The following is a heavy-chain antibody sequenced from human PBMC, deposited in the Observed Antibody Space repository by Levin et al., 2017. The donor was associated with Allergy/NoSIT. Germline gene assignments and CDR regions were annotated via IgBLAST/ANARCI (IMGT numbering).Heavy chain of an antibody. Sequence: GSLRLSCTVSGGSISSYYWSWIRQPPGKGLEWIGYIYYSGSTNYNPSLKSRVTISVDTSKNQFSLKLSSVTAADTAVYYCASHGGYCSGGSCYPGAFDIWGQGTMVTVSS. V-gene: IGHV4-59*01. CDR3: ASHGGYCSGGSCYPGAFDI. CDR1: GGSISSYY. CDR2: IYYSGST. D-gene: IGHD2-15*01. J-gene: IGHJ3*02.